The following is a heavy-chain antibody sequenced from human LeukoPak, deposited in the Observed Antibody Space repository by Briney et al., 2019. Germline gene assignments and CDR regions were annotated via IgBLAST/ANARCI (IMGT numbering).Heavy chain of an antibody. D-gene: IGHD3-22*01. CDR1: GHTFTGYF. J-gene: IGHJ4*02. Sequence: ASVKVSCKASGHTFTGYFIHWVRQAPGQGLEWMGRIIPIFGTANYAQKFQGRVTITADKSTSTAYMELSSLRSEDTAVYYCAGDKDYYDSSAPFDCWGQGTLVTVSS. V-gene: IGHV1-69*06. CDR2: IIPIFGTA. CDR3: AGDKDYYDSSAPFDC.